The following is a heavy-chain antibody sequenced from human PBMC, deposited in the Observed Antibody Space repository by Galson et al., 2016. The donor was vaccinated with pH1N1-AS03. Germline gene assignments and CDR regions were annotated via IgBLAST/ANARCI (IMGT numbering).Heavy chain of an antibody. Sequence: SLRLSCAASGFPFSSYWMHWVRQAPGKGLVWVSGISWKSGYIAYADSVKGRFTISRDNAKNALHLQMNSLRPEDTGLYYCAKDSGRLTHYYYGMDVWGQGTTVTVSS. CDR3: AKDSGRLTHYYYGMDV. CDR2: ISWKSGYI. J-gene: IGHJ6*02. V-gene: IGHV3-9*01. CDR1: GFPFSSYW. D-gene: IGHD2-15*01.